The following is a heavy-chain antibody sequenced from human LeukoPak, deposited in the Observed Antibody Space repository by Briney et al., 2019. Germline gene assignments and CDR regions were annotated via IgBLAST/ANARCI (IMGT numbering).Heavy chain of an antibody. CDR3: ARDWGYCSSTSCPNWFDP. J-gene: IGHJ5*02. Sequence: ASVKVSCKASGGTFSSYAISWVRQAPGQGLEWMGWINPNSGGTNYAQKFQGRVTMTRDTSISTAYMELSRLRSDDTGVCYCARDWGYCSSTSCPNWFDPWGQGTLVTVSS. V-gene: IGHV1-2*02. CDR2: INPNSGGT. CDR1: GGTFSSYA. D-gene: IGHD2-2*01.